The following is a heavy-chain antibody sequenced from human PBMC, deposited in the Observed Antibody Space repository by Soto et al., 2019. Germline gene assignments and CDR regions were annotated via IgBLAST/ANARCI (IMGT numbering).Heavy chain of an antibody. Sequence: QVQLVQSGAEVKKPGSSVKVSCKASGGTFSSYAISWVRQAPGQGLEWMGGIIPIFGTANYAQKFQGRVTITADETTSTAYMELSSRRSEDTAVYYCATYEAVAGTDVVGAFDIWGQGTMVTVSS. J-gene: IGHJ3*02. CDR2: IIPIFGTA. V-gene: IGHV1-69*01. CDR1: GGTFSSYA. CDR3: ATYEAVAGTDVVGAFDI. D-gene: IGHD6-19*01.